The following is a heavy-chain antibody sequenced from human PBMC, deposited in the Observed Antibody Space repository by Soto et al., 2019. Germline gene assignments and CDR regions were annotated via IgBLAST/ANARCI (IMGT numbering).Heavy chain of an antibody. CDR3: ASPYCSGGSCYHYYYGMDV. D-gene: IGHD2-15*01. CDR1: GFTFSSYA. CDR2: ISYDGSNK. J-gene: IGHJ6*02. V-gene: IGHV3-30-3*01. Sequence: GGSLRLSCAASGFTFSSYAMHWVRQAPGKGLEWVAVISYDGSNKYYADSVKGRFTISRDNSKNTLYLQMNSLRAEDTAVYYCASPYCSGGSCYHYYYGMDVWGQGTTVTVSS.